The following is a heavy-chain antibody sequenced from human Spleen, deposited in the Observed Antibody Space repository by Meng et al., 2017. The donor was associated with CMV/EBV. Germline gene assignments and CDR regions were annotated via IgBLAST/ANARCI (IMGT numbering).Heavy chain of an antibody. J-gene: IGHJ5*02. Sequence: LCCAVAGLTFSNYAMSWVRQAPGKGVEWVSVISGSGANTYYADSVKGRFTISRDSSKNTLYLEMDSLRVEDTAVYYCARDSGPWFDPWGQGTLVTVSS. CDR2: ISGSGANT. CDR1: GLTFSNYA. CDR3: ARDSGPWFDP. D-gene: IGHD3-10*01. V-gene: IGHV3-23*01.